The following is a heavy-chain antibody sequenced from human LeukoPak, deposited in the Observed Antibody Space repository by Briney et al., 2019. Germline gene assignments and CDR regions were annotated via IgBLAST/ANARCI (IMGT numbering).Heavy chain of an antibody. CDR1: GYTFTSYD. CDR3: AREGQSYGSGSYGY. D-gene: IGHD3-10*01. Sequence: ASVKVSCKASGYTFTSYDINWVRQATGQGLEWMGWMNPNSGNTGYAQKFQGRVTKTRNTSISTAYMELSSLRSEDTAVYYCAREGQSYGSGSYGYWGQGTLVTVSS. J-gene: IGHJ4*02. CDR2: MNPNSGNT. V-gene: IGHV1-8*01.